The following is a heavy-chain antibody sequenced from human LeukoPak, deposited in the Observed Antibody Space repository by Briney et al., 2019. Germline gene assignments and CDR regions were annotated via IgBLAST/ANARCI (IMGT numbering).Heavy chain of an antibody. J-gene: IGHJ5*02. CDR3: ARRLYNWNYGNWFDP. CDR2: INHSGST. D-gene: IGHD1-7*01. CDR1: GGSFSGYY. V-gene: IGHV4-34*01. Sequence: PSETLSLTCAVYGGSFSGYYWSWIRQPPGKGLEWIGEINHSGSTNYNPSLKSRDTISVDTSKNQFSLKLSSVTAADTAVYYCARRLYNWNYGNWFDPWGQGTLVTVSS.